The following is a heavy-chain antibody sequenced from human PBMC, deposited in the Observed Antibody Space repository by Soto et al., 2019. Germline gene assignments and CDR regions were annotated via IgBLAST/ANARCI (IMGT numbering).Heavy chain of an antibody. CDR3: AASAPPATNYYYAMDV. CDR2: IYDSGST. D-gene: IGHD5-12*01. Sequence: SETLSLTCTVSGASISSGDYFWSWIRQSPGKGLEWIRYIYDSGSTNYNPSLRSRVTMSVDTSKNQFSLKLSSVTAADTAVYYCAASAPPATNYYYAMDVWGQGTTVTVSS. J-gene: IGHJ6*02. V-gene: IGHV4-61*08. CDR1: GASISSGDYF.